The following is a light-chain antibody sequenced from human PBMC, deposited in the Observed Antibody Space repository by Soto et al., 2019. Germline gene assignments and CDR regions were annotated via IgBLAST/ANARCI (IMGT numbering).Light chain of an antibody. J-gene: IGKJ5*01. CDR1: QSVGSSY. Sequence: EILLTQSPATLSVSPGERATLSCRTSQSVGSSYLAWYQQKPGQAPRLLIYGASSRATGIPDRFSGSGSGTDFTLTISRLEPEDFAVYYCQQYGSSPITFGQGTRLEIK. CDR3: QQYGSSPIT. V-gene: IGKV3-20*01. CDR2: GAS.